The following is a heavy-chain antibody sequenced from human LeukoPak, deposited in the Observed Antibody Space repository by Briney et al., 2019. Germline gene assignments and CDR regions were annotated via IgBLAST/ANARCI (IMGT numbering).Heavy chain of an antibody. D-gene: IGHD3-10*01. V-gene: IGHV1-2*02. CDR2: INPNSGGT. J-gene: IGHJ4*02. CDR1: GYTFSDYY. CDR3: ARVRGLINDFDH. Sequence: GASVKVSCKASGYTFSDYYMHWVRQAPGQGLEWMGWINPNSGGTNSPQKFQGRVTMTRDTSITTAYMELSSLRSDDTAVYYCARVRGLINDFDHWGQGTLVTGSS.